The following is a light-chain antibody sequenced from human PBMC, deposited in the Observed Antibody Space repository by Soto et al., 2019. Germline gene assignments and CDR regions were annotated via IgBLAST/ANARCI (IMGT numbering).Light chain of an antibody. V-gene: IGLV2-8*01. CDR1: SSDVGGYNY. CDR3: SSYAGSNTV. Sequence: QSALTQPPSASGPPGQSVTISCTGTSSDVGGYNYVSWYQQHPGKAPKLMIYEVSKRPSGVPDRFSGSKSGNTASLTVSGLQAEDEADYYCSSYAGSNTVFGGGTKLTVL. CDR2: EVS. J-gene: IGLJ2*01.